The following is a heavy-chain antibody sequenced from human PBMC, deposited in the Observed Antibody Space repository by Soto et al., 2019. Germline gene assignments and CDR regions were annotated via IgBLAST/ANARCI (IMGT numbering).Heavy chain of an antibody. J-gene: IGHJ5*02. Sequence: QVQLVQSGAEVKNPGASVKVSCKASGYTFTSYGISWVRQAPGQGLEGMGWISAYNGNTNYAQKLQGRVTMTTDTPTSKAYMEQRSLRSDDTAVYYCAGVRQQLVGNWFDPWGQGTLVTVSS. CDR3: AGVRQQLVGNWFDP. CDR2: ISAYNGNT. CDR1: GYTFTSYG. D-gene: IGHD6-13*01. V-gene: IGHV1-18*01.